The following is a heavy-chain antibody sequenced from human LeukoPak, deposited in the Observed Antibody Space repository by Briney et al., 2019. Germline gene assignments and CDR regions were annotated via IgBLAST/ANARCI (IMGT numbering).Heavy chain of an antibody. V-gene: IGHV4-59*08. CDR2: IYYSGST. J-gene: IGHJ4*02. Sequence: TLSXTCXVSGDSISRNYWSWIRQPPGKGLEWMGYIYYSGSTNYNPSLKSRVTISVDTSKNQFSLKLSSVTAADTAVYYCARHPRDGYNFLDYWGQGILVTVSS. D-gene: IGHD5-24*01. CDR3: ARHPRDGYNFLDY. CDR1: GDSISRNY.